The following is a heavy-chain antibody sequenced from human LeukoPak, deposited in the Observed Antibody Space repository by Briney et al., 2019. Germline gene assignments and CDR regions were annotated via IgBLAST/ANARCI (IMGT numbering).Heavy chain of an antibody. CDR1: GFTFSRYW. CDR2: IKQDGSDK. Sequence: GGSLRLSCAASGFTFSRYWMSWVRQAPGKGLEWVANIKQDGSDKYYVDPVRGRFTISRDNAKNSLYLQMNSLRAEDTAVYYCARGVPTILYWYFDLWGRGTLVTVSS. CDR3: ARGVPTILYWYFDL. V-gene: IGHV3-7*02. D-gene: IGHD5-12*01. J-gene: IGHJ2*01.